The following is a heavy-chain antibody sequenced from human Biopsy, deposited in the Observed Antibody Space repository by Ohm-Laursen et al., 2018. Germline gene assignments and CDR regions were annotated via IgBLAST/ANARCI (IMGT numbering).Heavy chain of an antibody. V-gene: IGHV4-34*01. CDR2: INHSGRT. CDR1: GESFNGYY. Sequence: PSETLSLTCAVSGESFNGYYWSWIRQTPGKGLEWIGEINHSGRTNYNPSLKSRVTISVDTSKNQFSLKVRSVTAADTAVYYCVRGVDYYDPYHYYALDVWGQGTTVIVSS. D-gene: IGHD3-22*01. CDR3: VRGVDYYDPYHYYALDV. J-gene: IGHJ6*02.